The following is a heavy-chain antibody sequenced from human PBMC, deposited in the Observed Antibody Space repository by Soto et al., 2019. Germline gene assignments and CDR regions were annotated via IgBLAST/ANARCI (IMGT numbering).Heavy chain of an antibody. CDR2: VIPIFGTT. D-gene: IGHD5-12*01. J-gene: IGHJ4*02. CDR3: ATTGDGYNFDF. V-gene: IGHV1-69*01. Sequence: QMQLVQSGAEVKKPGSSVKVSCKSSGGTFSSYEVNWVRQAPGQGLEWVGGVIPIFGTTKYAPKVQGRIAISADQSTTMSYIELSSLRSEDTAVYFCATTGDGYNFDFWGQGTPVTVSS. CDR1: GGTFSSYE.